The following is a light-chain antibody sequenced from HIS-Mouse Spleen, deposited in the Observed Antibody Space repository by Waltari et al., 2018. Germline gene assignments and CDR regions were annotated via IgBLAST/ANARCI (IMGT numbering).Light chain of an antibody. CDR3: CSYAGSYTV. CDR2: DVS. V-gene: IGLV2-11*01. J-gene: IGLJ3*02. Sequence: QSALTQPRSVSGSPGQAGTIPCTGTSSDVGVYNYVSWYHQHPGKAPKLMIYDVSKRPSGVPDRFSGSKSGNTASLTISGLQAEDEADYYCCSYAGSYTVFGGGTKLTVL. CDR1: SSDVGVYNY.